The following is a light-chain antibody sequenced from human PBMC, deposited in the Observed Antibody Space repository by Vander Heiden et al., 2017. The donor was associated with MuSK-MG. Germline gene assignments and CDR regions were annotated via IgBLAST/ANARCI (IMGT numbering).Light chain of an antibody. CDR2: RNN. CDR1: SSNLRSNT. Sequence: QSVLTQPPSASGTPGTRVTISCSGSSSNLRSNTVNWYQQLPGTAPKLLIYRNNQRPSGVPDRFSGSKSGTSASLAISGLQSEDEADYYCAAWDDSLNGLVVFGGGTKLTVL. CDR3: AAWDDSLNGLVV. V-gene: IGLV1-44*01. J-gene: IGLJ2*01.